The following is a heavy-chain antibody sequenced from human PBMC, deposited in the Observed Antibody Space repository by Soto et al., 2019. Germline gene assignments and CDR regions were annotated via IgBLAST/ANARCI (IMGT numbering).Heavy chain of an antibody. CDR2: IYYSGGT. Sequence: QVQLQESGPGLVKPSETLSLTCTVSGGSISSYYWSWIRQPPGKGLEWIGYIYYSGGTNYNPSLQSRVTISVDSSKNQFSLKLSSVTAADTAVYYCARLLWSRGDWFDPWGQGTLVTVSS. D-gene: IGHD3-10*01. J-gene: IGHJ5*02. V-gene: IGHV4-59*08. CDR1: GGSISSYY. CDR3: ARLLWSRGDWFDP.